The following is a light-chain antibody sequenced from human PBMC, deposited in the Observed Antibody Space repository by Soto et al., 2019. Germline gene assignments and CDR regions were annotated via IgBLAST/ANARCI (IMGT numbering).Light chain of an antibody. V-gene: IGLV1-44*01. Sequence: QSVLTQAPSASGTPGQRVTISCSGTSSNIGSNTVNWYQQLPGTAPKLLIYNIDQRPSGVPDRFSGSKSGTSASLAIGGLQSEDEADYYCAVWDDSLNGWVFGGGTKVTVL. CDR1: SSNIGSNT. CDR2: NID. J-gene: IGLJ3*02. CDR3: AVWDDSLNGWV.